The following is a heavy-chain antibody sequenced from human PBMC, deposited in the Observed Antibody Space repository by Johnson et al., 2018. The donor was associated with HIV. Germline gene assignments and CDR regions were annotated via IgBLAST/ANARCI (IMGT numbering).Heavy chain of an antibody. J-gene: IGHJ3*02. Sequence: QVQLVESGGGVVQPGRSLRLSCAASGFTFSSYGMHWVRQAPGKGLEWVSVIYSGGSTYYADSVKGRFTISRDNSKNTLYLQMNSLRAEDTAVYYCARDRYYDSSGSHAFDIWGQGTMVTVSS. CDR1: GFTFSSYG. CDR3: ARDRYYDSSGSHAFDI. V-gene: IGHV3-NL1*01. D-gene: IGHD3-22*01. CDR2: IYSGGST.